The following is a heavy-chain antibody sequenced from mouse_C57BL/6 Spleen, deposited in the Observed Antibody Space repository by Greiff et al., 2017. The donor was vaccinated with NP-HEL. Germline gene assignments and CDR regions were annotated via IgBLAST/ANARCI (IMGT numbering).Heavy chain of an antibody. CDR1: GYTFTSYW. CDR2: INPSNGGT. V-gene: IGHV1-53*01. Sequence: QVQLQQPGTELVKPGASVKLSCKASGYTFTSYWMHWVKQRPGQGLEWIGNINPSNGGTNYNEKFKSKATMTVDQSSSTAYMQLSSLTSEYSAVYYCARSHWPSASAAWFAYWGQGTLVTVSA. J-gene: IGHJ3*01. D-gene: IGHD4-1*01. CDR3: ARSHWPSASAAWFAY.